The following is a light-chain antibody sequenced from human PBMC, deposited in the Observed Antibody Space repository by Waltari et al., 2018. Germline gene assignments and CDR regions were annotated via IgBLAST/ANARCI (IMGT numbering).Light chain of an antibody. CDR3: QQRSDWPPGFT. Sequence: EIVLTQSPATLSLSPGERATLSCRASQSVSSYLAWYQQKPGQAPRLLIYDASKSATGIPARFSGSGSGTDFTLTISSLEPEDFAIYYCQQRSDWPPGFTFGPGTKVDIE. CDR1: QSVSSY. J-gene: IGKJ3*01. CDR2: DAS. V-gene: IGKV3-11*01.